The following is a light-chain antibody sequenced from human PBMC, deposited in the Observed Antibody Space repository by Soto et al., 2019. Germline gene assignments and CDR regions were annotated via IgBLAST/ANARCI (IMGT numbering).Light chain of an antibody. CDR1: SSNIGSNT. CDR2: SNN. J-gene: IGLJ2*01. CDR3: AAWDDSLNGSGV. Sequence: QSVLTQPPSASGTPGQRVTISCSGSSSNIGSNTVNWYQQLPGTAPKLLIYSNNQRPSGVPDRFSGSKSGTSASLAISGLQPEDEADYYCAAWDDSLNGSGVFGGGTKVTVL. V-gene: IGLV1-44*01.